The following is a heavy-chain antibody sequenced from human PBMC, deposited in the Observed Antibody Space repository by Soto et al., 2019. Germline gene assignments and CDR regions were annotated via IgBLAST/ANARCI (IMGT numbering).Heavy chain of an antibody. CDR1: GGSISSYY. D-gene: IGHD1-26*01. J-gene: IGHJ6*02. V-gene: IGHV4-59*01. CDR2: IYYSGST. CDR3: ARGEWERPLYYYGMDV. Sequence: SETLSLTCPVSGGSISSYYWSWIRQPPGKGLEWIGYIYYSGSTNYNPSLKSRVTISVDTSKNQFSLKLSSVTAADTAVYYCARGEWERPLYYYGMDVWGQGTTVTVSS.